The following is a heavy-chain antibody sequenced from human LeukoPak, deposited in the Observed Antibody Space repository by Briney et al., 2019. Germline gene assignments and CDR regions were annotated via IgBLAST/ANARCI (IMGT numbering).Heavy chain of an antibody. D-gene: IGHD3-10*01. Sequence: GASVKVSCKASGGTFSSYAISWVRQAPGQGLEWMGGIIPIFGTANYAQKFQGRVTITADESTSTAYMELSSLRSEDTAVYYCTVVRGVITYYFDYWGQGTLVTVSS. V-gene: IGHV1-69*13. J-gene: IGHJ4*02. CDR2: IIPIFGTA. CDR3: TVVRGVITYYFDY. CDR1: GGTFSSYA.